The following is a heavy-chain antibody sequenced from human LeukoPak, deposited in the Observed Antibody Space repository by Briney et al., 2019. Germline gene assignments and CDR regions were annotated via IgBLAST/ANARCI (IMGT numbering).Heavy chain of an antibody. CDR1: GGSISSYY. J-gene: IGHJ4*02. CDR2: IYYSGST. V-gene: IGHV4-59*01. CDR3: AMTSSGWYSAFDY. D-gene: IGHD6-19*01. Sequence: SEALSLTCTVYGGSISSYYWSWIRQPPGKGLEWIGYIYYSGSTNYNPSLKSRVTISVDTSKNQFSLKLSSVTAADTAVYYCAMTSSGWYSAFDYWGQGTLVTVSS.